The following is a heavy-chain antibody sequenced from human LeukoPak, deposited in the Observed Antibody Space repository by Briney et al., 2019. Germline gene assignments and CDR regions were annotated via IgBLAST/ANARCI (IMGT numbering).Heavy chain of an antibody. D-gene: IGHD2-21*01. CDR1: GYTFTSYD. J-gene: IGHJ5*02. CDR3: ARGSEIPNWFDP. V-gene: IGHV1-8*01. CDR2: MNPNSGNT. Sequence: ASVKVSCKASGYTFTSYDINWVRQAPGQGLEWMGWMNPNSGNTGYAQKFQGRVTMTRNTSISTAYMELSSLRSEDTAVYYCARGSEIPNWFDPWGQGTLVTVSS.